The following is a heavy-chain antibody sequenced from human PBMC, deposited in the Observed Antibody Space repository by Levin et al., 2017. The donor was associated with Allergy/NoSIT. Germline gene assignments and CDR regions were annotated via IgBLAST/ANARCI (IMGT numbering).Heavy chain of an antibody. V-gene: IGHV3-30*18. CDR2: ISYDGSNK. CDR1: GFTFSSYG. CDR3: AKDFRWGSYYVDAFDI. J-gene: IGHJ3*02. Sequence: GESLKISCAASGFTFSSYGMHWVRQAPGKGLEWVAVISYDGSNKYYADSVKGRFTISRDNSKNTLYLQMNSLRAEDTAVYYCAKDFRWGSYYVDAFDIWGQGTMVTVSS. D-gene: IGHD1-26*01.